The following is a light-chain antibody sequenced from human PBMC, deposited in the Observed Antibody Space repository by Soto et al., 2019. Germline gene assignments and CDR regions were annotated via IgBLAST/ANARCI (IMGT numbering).Light chain of an antibody. CDR2: EVS. Sequence: QSALTQPPSASGSLGQSVTISCTGTSSDVGGYNYVSWYQQHPGKAPILMISEVSKRPSGVPDRFSGSKSGNTASLTVSGLQAEDEADYYCSSYVGSKVFGGGTQLTVL. J-gene: IGLJ3*02. V-gene: IGLV2-8*01. CDR1: SSDVGGYNY. CDR3: SSYVGSKV.